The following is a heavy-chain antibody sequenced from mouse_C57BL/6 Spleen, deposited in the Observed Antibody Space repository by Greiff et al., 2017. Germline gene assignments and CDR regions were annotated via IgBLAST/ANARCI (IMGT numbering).Heavy chain of an antibody. CDR2: INPNNGGT. CDR3: ARIRWLLHCDY. Sequence: VQLQQSGPELVKPGASVKMSCKASGYTFTDYNMHWVKQSHGKSLEWIGYINPNNGGTSYNQKFKGKATLTVNKSSSTAYMKLRSLASEDSAVYYCARIRWLLHCDYWGQGTTLTVSS. D-gene: IGHD2-3*01. V-gene: IGHV1-22*01. J-gene: IGHJ2*01. CDR1: GYTFTDYN.